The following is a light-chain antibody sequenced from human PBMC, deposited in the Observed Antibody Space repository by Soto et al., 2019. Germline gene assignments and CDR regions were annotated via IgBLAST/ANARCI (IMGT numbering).Light chain of an antibody. V-gene: IGKV3-20*01. J-gene: IGKJ2*01. CDR3: QQHGGSPPYT. CDR1: QTVHSSF. CDR2: GTS. Sequence: EVVLTQSPGTLSLSPGDRATVSCRASQTVHSSFFAWYQQKGGHAPRLLIYGTSNRAAGIPDRFSGHGSGTDFTLTIDGLEPDDFAMYFCQQHGGSPPYTFGRGTRVEI.